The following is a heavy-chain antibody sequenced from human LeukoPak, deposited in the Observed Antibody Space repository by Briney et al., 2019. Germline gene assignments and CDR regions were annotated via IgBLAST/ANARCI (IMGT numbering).Heavy chain of an antibody. V-gene: IGHV4-34*01. Sequence: PSETLSLTCAVHGGSFSGYYWTWIRQSPGMGLEWVGEIIHSGRTNYNPSLTSRVTISVDTSKNQFSLELSSVTAADTAVYYCARGVLVTVYAAFDYWGQGTLVTVSS. CDR2: IIHSGRT. CDR1: GGSFSGYY. CDR3: ARGVLVTVYAAFDY. J-gene: IGHJ4*02. D-gene: IGHD2-8*01.